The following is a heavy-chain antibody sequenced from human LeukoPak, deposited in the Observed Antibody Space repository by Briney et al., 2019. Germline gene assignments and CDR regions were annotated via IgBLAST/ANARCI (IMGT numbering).Heavy chain of an antibody. D-gene: IGHD4-17*01. CDR2: INHSGST. V-gene: IGHV4-34*01. J-gene: IGHJ4*02. Sequence: PSETLSLTCAVYGGSFSGYYWSWIRQPPGKGLEWIGEINHSGSTNYNPSLKSRVTISVDTSKNQFSLKLSSVTAADTAVYYCASDPTRTTGGDDYWGQGTLVTVSS. CDR3: ASDPTRTTGGDDY. CDR1: GGSFSGYY.